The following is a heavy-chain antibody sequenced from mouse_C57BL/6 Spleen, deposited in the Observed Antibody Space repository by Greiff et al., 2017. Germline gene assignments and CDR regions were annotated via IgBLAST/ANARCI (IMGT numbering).Heavy chain of an antibody. CDR2: ISDGGSYT. CDR1: GFTFSSYA. D-gene: IGHD2-4*01. V-gene: IGHV5-4*01. CDR3: ARDGIYYDYDDGYYAMDY. J-gene: IGHJ4*01. Sequence: EVQLVESGGGLVKPGGSLKLSCAASGFTFSSYAMSWVRQTPEKRLEWVATISDGGSYTYYPANVTGRYTISRDNAKNNLYLQMSHLKSEDTAMYYCARDGIYYDYDDGYYAMDYWGQGTSVTVSS.